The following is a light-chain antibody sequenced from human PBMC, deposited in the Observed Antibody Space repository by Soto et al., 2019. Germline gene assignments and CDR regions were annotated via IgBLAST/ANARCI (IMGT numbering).Light chain of an antibody. J-gene: IGKJ4*01. Sequence: DIQMTQSPFSLSASVGDRVTLNCRASQSIGRFLNWHPQKPGKAPNVLINVASTLRSGVPSRFSGSRSGTDFTLTINSLQPEEVPTYFCQQSFTTRLTLDGGTKVDIK. V-gene: IGKV1-39*01. CDR2: VAS. CDR3: QQSFTTRLT. CDR1: QSIGRF.